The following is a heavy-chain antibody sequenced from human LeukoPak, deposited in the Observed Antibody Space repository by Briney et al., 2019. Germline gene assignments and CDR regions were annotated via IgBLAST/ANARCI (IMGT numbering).Heavy chain of an antibody. V-gene: IGHV3-30*01. CDR3: ARVSIFGVVIPPDF. CDR2: ISSDGSTK. Sequence: GGSLRLSCAASGFTFSSYAMHWVRQAPGKGLEWVAVISSDGSTKYYADSVKGRFTISRDNSKNTLYLQMNSLRAEDTAVYYSARVSIFGVVIPPDFWGQGTLVTVSS. D-gene: IGHD3-3*02. CDR1: GFTFSSYA. J-gene: IGHJ4*02.